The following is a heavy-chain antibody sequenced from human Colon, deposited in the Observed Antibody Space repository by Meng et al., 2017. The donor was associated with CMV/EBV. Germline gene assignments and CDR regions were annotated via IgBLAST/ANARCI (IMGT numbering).Heavy chain of an antibody. CDR3: AKETRGVIRPYGMDV. V-gene: IGHV3-30*02. CDR2: IRYDGSNK. Sequence: GESLKISCAASGFTFSRYGMHWVRQAPGKGLEWVACIRYDGSNKYYADSVKGRFTISRDNSKNTLYLQMNSLRAEDTAVYYCAKETRGVIRPYGMDVWGQGTTVTVSS. CDR1: GFTFSRYG. J-gene: IGHJ6*02. D-gene: IGHD3-10*01.